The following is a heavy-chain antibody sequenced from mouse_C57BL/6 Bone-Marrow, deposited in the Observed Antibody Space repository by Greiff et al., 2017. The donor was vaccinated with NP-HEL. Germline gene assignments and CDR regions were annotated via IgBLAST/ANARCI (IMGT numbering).Heavy chain of an antibody. Sequence: EVQLQQSGPVLVKPGASVKMSCKASGYTFTDYYMNWVKQSPGKSLEWIGVINPYNGGTSYNQKFKGKATLTVDKSSSTAYMELNSLTSEDSAVYYCARGFPAWFAYWGQGTLVTVSA. V-gene: IGHV1-19*01. CDR2: INPYNGGT. CDR1: GYTFTDYY. J-gene: IGHJ3*01. CDR3: ARGFPAWFAY.